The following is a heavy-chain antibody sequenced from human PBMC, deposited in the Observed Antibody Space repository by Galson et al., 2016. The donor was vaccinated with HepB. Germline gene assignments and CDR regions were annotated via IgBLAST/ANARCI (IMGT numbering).Heavy chain of an antibody. V-gene: IGHV3-9*02. CDR1: GVTSNDRA. CDR3: GKDLLAGGMDV. CDR2: IYWSSTRI. Sequence: SLRLSCAASGVTSNDRAMHWVRQAPGKGLEWVSGIYWSSTRIDYADSVKGRFTISRDNAKNFLYLKMNSLRAEDTAVYYCGKDLLAGGMDVWGQGTTVTVSS. D-gene: IGHD6-19*01. J-gene: IGHJ6*02.